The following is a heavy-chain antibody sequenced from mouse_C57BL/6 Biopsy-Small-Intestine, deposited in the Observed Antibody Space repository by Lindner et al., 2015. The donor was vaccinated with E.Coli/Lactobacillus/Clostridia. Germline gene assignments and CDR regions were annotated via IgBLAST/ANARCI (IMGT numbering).Heavy chain of an antibody. CDR2: INPRGGGT. D-gene: IGHD2-2*01. V-gene: IGHV1-53*01. Sequence: SVKVSCKASGYTFANYFMHWVRQAPGQGPEWMGIINPRGGGTSYAQKFQGRVRMTRDTSTTTVYMEVSSLRSDDTAVYYCARDSEDCNKGTCYGLYYNGMDVWGQGTSVTVSS. CDR3: ARDSEDCNKGTCYGLYYNGMDV. CDR1: GYTFANYF. J-gene: IGHJ4*01.